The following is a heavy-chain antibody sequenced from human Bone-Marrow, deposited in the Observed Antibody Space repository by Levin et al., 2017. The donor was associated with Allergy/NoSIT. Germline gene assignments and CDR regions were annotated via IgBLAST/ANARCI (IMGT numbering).Heavy chain of an antibody. V-gene: IGHV1-18*01. CDR2: ISTYSGKA. Sequence: ASVKVSCKASGHTFTSYGISWVRQAPGQGLEWMGWISTYSGKAKYAEKFQDRVTMTTDTSTTTVYMELRSLTSDDTAVYYCARNGYSLYALPYYFDYWGQGTLVTVSS. J-gene: IGHJ4*02. D-gene: IGHD5-18*01. CDR3: ARNGYSLYALPYYFDY. CDR1: GHTFTSYG.